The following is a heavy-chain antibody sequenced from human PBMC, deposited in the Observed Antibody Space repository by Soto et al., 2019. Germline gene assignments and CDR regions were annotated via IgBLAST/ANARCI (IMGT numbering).Heavy chain of an antibody. CDR3: AREYCSSTSCFAPYYYYMDV. CDR2: ISSNGDST. V-gene: IGHV3-64*01. D-gene: IGHD2-2*01. Sequence: PGGSLRLSCAASGFTFSSYAMHWVRPAPGKGLEYVSAISSNGDSTYYANSVKGRFTISRDNSKNTLYLQMGSLRAEDMAVYYCAREYCSSTSCFAPYYYYMDVWGKGTTVTVSS. J-gene: IGHJ6*03. CDR1: GFTFSSYA.